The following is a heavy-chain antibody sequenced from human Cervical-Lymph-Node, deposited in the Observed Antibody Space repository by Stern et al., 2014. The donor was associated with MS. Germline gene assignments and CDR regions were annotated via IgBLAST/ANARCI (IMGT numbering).Heavy chain of an antibody. D-gene: IGHD3-22*01. CDR1: YDSISSYY. V-gene: IGHV4-59*01. Sequence: QVQLQESGPGLVKPSETLSLTCTVSYDSISSYYWTWLRQPPGKGLEWIGYINYRRNPNYNPALKSRVTISVDTSKNQFSLKLTSVPAADTAVYYCARAFSDYHDSTPGYWGQGPLVTVSS. CDR2: INYRRNP. J-gene: IGHJ4*02. CDR3: ARAFSDYHDSTPGY.